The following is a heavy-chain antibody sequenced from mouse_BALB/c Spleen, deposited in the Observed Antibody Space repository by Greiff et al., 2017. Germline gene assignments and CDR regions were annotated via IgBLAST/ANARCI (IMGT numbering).Heavy chain of an antibody. CDR1: GFSLTSYG. V-gene: IGHV2-9*02. D-gene: IGHD1-1*01. Sequence: VKLMESGPGLVAPSQSLSITCTVSGFSLTSYGVHWVRQPPGKGLEWLGVIWAGGSTNYNSALMSRLSISKDNSKSQVFLKMNSLQTDDTAMYYCARGGGFITTVVNAMDYWGQGTSVTVSS. CDR2: IWAGGST. J-gene: IGHJ4*01. CDR3: ARGGGFITTVVNAMDY.